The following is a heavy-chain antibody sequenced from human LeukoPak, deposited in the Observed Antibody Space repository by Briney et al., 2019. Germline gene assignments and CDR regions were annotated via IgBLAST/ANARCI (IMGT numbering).Heavy chain of an antibody. V-gene: IGHV1-2*02. Sequence: GASVKVSCKASGYTFTGYYMHWVRQAPGQGLEWMGWINPNSGGTNYAQKFQGRVTMTRDTSISTAYMELSRLRSDDTAVYYCARLAVAGPQAYYYYGMDVWGQGTTVTVSS. J-gene: IGHJ6*02. CDR1: GYTFTGYY. CDR3: ARLAVAGPQAYYYYGMDV. D-gene: IGHD6-19*01. CDR2: INPNSGGT.